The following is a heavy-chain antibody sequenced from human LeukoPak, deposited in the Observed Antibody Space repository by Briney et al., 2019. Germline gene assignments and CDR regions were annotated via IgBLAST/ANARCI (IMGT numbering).Heavy chain of an antibody. CDR2: IIPIFGTA. V-gene: IGHV1-69*13. J-gene: IGHJ4*02. D-gene: IGHD7-27*01. CDR3: ARVQSLGIFVGGYFDY. CDR1: GGTFSSYA. Sequence: ASVKVSCKASGGTFSSYAISWVRQAPGQGLEWMGGIIPIFGTANYAQKFQGRVTITADESTSTAYMELSSLRSEDAAVYYCARVQSLGIFVGGYFDYWGQGTLVTVSS.